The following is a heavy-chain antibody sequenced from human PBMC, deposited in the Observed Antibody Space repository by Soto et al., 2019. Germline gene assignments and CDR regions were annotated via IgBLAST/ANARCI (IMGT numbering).Heavy chain of an antibody. CDR1: GFTFSNAW. D-gene: IGHD3-10*01. V-gene: IGHV3-30-3*01. J-gene: IGHJ1*01. CDR3: ARGRSGVITTPLYFQH. CDR2: ISYDGSNK. Sequence: VQLVESGGGLVKPGGSLRLSCAASGFTFSNAWMSWVRQAPGKGLEWVAVISYDGSNKYYADSVKGRFTISRDNSKNTLYLQMNSLRAEDTAVYYCARGRSGVITTPLYFQHGGQGTLVTVSS.